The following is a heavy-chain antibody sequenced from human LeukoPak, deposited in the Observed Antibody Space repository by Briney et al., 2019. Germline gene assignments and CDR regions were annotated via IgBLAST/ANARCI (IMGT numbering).Heavy chain of an antibody. V-gene: IGHV3-9*01. CDR2: ISWNSGSI. CDR1: GITFDDYA. Sequence: GRSLRLSCAASGITFDDYAMHWVRQAPGKGLEWVSGISWNSGSIGYADSVKGRFTISRDNAKNSLYLQMNSLRAEDTALYYCAKEGDGPFDYWGQGTLVTVSS. J-gene: IGHJ4*02. D-gene: IGHD5-24*01. CDR3: AKEGDGPFDY.